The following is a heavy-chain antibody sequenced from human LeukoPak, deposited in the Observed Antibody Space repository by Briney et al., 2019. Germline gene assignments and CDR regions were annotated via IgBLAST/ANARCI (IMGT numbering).Heavy chain of an antibody. CDR1: GFTFSSYG. CDR3: ARDLYDYGSY. J-gene: IGHJ4*02. D-gene: IGHD4/OR15-4a*01. V-gene: IGHV3-30*14. CDR2: ISYDGNNK. Sequence: GGSLRLSCAASGFTFSSYGMQWVRQTPGKGLEWVAVISYDGNNKYYADSVKGRFTISRDNSKNTLYLQMNSLRTEDTAVYYCARDLYDYGSYWGQGTLVTVSS.